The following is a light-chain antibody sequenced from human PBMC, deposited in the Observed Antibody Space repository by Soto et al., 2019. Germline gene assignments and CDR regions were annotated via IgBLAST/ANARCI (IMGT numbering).Light chain of an antibody. CDR3: QQYYSYPRT. CDR2: AAS. CDR1: QSISSY. Sequence: AIRMTQSPSSFSASTGDRVTITCRASQSISSYLAWYQQKPGKSPKLLIYAASTLQSGVPSRFSGSGSGTDFTLTISCLQSEDFATYYCQQYYSYPRTCGQGTKVEIK. J-gene: IGKJ1*01. V-gene: IGKV1-8*01.